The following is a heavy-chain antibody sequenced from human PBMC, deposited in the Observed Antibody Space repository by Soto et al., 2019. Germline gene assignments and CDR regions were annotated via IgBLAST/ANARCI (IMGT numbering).Heavy chain of an antibody. CDR1: GFTVSSNY. V-gene: IGHV3-53*01. D-gene: IGHD3-22*01. Sequence: PGGSLRLSCAASGFTVSSNYMTWVRQTPGKGLEWVSLIYSNDNTYYADSVKGRFTVSRDNSKNTLYLQMNSLRAEDTAVYYCARLTHYYDSSGYYYHAFDIWGQGSMVTVSS. J-gene: IGHJ3*02. CDR2: IYSNDNT. CDR3: ARLTHYYDSSGYYYHAFDI.